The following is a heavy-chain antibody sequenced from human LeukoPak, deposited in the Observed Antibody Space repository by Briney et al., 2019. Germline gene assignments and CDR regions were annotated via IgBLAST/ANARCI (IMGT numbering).Heavy chain of an antibody. J-gene: IGHJ4*02. CDR2: IIPIFGTA. CDR1: GGTFSSYA. Sequence: GASVKVSCKASGGTFSSYAISWVRQAPGQGLEWMGGIIPIFGTANYAQKFQGRVMITADESTSTAYMELSSLRSEDTAVYYCARDSPVGGVIGYYYFDYWGQGTLVTVSS. V-gene: IGHV1-69*13. D-gene: IGHD3-16*02. CDR3: ARDSPVGGVIGYYYFDY.